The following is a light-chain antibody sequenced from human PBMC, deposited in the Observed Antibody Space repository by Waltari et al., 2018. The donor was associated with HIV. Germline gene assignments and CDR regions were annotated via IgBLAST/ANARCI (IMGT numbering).Light chain of an antibody. CDR3: QQYNSSSSTWT. CDR1: QSISSW. CDR2: KAS. Sequence: DIQMTQSPSTLSASVGDRVIITCRASQSISSWLAWYQHKAGKAPKVLIYKASSLESGVPSRFSGSGSGTEFTLTISSLQPDDFATYYCQQYNSSSSTWTFGQGTKVEIK. J-gene: IGKJ1*01. V-gene: IGKV1-5*03.